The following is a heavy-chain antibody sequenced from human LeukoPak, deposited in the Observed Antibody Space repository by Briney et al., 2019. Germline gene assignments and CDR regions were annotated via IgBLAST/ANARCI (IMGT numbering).Heavy chain of an antibody. CDR2: INTNTGNP. CDR3: ALSHDSSGYYPYYFDY. J-gene: IGHJ4*02. Sequence: GGSLRLSCAASGYTFTSYAMNWVRQAPGQGLEWMGWINTNTGNPTYAQGFTGRFVFSLDTSVSTAYLQISSLKAEDTAVYYCALSHDSSGYYPYYFDYWGQGTLVTVSS. V-gene: IGHV7-4-1*02. D-gene: IGHD3-22*01. CDR1: GYTFTSYA.